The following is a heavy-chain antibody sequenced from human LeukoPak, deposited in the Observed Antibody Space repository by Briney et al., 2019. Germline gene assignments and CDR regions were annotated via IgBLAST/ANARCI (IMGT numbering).Heavy chain of an antibody. V-gene: IGHV1-69*13. CDR2: IIPIFGTA. CDR1: GGTFSSYA. D-gene: IGHD2-15*01. CDR3: AREEPCSGGSCYYFDY. J-gene: IGHJ4*02. Sequence: SVKVSCKASGGTFSSYAISWVRQAPGQGLEWMGGIIPIFGTANYAQKFQGRVTITADESTSTAYMELSSPRSEDTAVYYCAREEPCSGGSCYYFDYWGQGTLVTVSS.